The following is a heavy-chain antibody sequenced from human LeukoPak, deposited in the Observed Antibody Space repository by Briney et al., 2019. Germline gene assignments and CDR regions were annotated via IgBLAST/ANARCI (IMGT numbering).Heavy chain of an antibody. CDR3: AREKYYYDSSGYRDYMDV. D-gene: IGHD3-22*01. J-gene: IGHJ6*03. V-gene: IGHV4-34*01. Sequence: SETLSLTCAVYGGSFSGYYWSWIRQPPGKGLEWIGEINHSGSTNYNPSLKSRVTISVDTSKNQFSLKLSSVTAADTAVYYCAREKYYYDSSGYRDYMDVWGKGTTVTVSS. CDR1: GGSFSGYY. CDR2: INHSGST.